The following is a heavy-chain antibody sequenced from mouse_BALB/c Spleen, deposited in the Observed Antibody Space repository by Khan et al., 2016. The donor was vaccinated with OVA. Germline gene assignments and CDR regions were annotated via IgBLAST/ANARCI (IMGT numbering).Heavy chain of an antibody. CDR3: AREYGSSAWFAY. Sequence: QIQLVQSGPELKKPGETVKISCKASGYTFTNYGMNWVKQAPGKGLKWMGWKNTHTGEPTYGDDFKGRFAFSLETSASTAYLQINNLKNEDTATDFCAREYGSSAWFAYWGQGTLVTVSA. CDR1: GYTFTNYG. D-gene: IGHD1-1*01. CDR2: KNTHTGEP. J-gene: IGHJ3*01. V-gene: IGHV9-3-1*01.